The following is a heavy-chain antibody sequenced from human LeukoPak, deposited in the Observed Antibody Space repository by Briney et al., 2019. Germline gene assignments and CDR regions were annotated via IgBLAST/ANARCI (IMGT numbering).Heavy chain of an antibody. V-gene: IGHV3-48*02. CDR2: ISSSSSTV. CDR1: GFTFSSYS. Sequence: GGFRRLSCEASGFTFSSYSMNWGRQSPGKGLEWVSYISSSSSTVYYEDSVKGRFTISRDNAKNSLYLQMNGLRDEDTAVYYCARVRPGSYFDVWGQASLLTVSS. J-gene: IGHJ4*02. CDR3: ARVRPGSYFDV. D-gene: IGHD1-26*01.